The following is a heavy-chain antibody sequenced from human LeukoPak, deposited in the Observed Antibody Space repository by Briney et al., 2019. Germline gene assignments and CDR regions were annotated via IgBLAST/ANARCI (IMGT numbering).Heavy chain of an antibody. CDR1: GYTFTNFA. V-gene: IGHV7-4-1*02. CDR3: AKDWHSSGWYEDFDY. J-gene: IGHJ4*02. D-gene: IGHD6-19*01. Sequence: ASVRVSCKPSGYTFTNFAINWVRQAPGQGPEWMGWINTITGNPTYAQGFTGRFVFSLDTSVSTAYLQISSLEAEDTAVYYCAKDWHSSGWYEDFDYWGQGTLVTVSS. CDR2: INTITGNP.